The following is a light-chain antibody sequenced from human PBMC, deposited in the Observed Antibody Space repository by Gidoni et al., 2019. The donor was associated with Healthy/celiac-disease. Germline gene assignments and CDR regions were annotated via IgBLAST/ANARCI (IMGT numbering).Light chain of an antibody. CDR2: KAS. CDR1: QSISSW. Sequence: DIHLPQSPSTLSASVGDRVTITCRASQSISSWLAWYQQKPGKAPKLLIYKASSLESGVPSRLSGSGSGTEFTLTISSLQTDEFATYYCQQYNSYPTFGGGTKVEIK. V-gene: IGKV1-5*03. CDR3: QQYNSYPT. J-gene: IGKJ4*01.